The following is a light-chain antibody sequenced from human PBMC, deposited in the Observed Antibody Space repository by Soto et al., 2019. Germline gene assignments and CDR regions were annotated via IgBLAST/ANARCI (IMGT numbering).Light chain of an antibody. CDR1: SSDIGGYNY. V-gene: IGLV2-8*01. Sequence: QSALTQPPSASGSPGQAVTISCTGTSSDIGGYNYVSWYQQYPGKAPKLIVYEVTKRPSGVPDRFSGSKSGNTASLTVSGLQAEDEADYYCNSYAGSIILFGGGTKLTVL. CDR3: NSYAGSIIL. J-gene: IGLJ2*01. CDR2: EVT.